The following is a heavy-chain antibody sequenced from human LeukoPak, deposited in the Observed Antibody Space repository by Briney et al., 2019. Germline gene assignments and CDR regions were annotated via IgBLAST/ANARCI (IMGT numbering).Heavy chain of an antibody. J-gene: IGHJ5*02. CDR2: IDPNGGGT. CDR3: ASAFCGDCYSDYNWFDP. D-gene: IGHD2-21*02. V-gene: IGHV1-2*02. Sequence: ASVKVSCKTSGYTFTGYYMHWVRQAPGQGLEWMGWIDPNGGGTNYAQRFQGRVTMTRDTSISTAYMELSSLRSEDTAVYYCASAFCGDCYSDYNWFDPWGQGTLVTVSS. CDR1: GYTFTGYY.